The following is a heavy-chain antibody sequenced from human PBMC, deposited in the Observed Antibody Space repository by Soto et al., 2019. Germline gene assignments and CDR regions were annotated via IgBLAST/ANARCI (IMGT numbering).Heavy chain of an antibody. CDR2: ISGSGRYT. D-gene: IGHD1-1*01. CDR3: ANGKKSERIQPDYGMDV. V-gene: IGHV3-23*01. CDR1: GFTFDSCV. Sequence: GGSLRLSCAASGFTFDSCVMSWVRQAPGKGLEWLSLISGSGRYTDYADSVKGRFTISRDNSKNTLYLQMNSLRVEDTAVYYCANGKKSERIQPDYGMDVWGQGTTVTVSS. J-gene: IGHJ6*02.